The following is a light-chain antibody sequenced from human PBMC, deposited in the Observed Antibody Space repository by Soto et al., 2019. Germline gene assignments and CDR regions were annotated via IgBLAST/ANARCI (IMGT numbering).Light chain of an antibody. V-gene: IGKV3-15*01. Sequence: EIVMTQSPSTLSLSPGERATLSCRASQSVSSYLAWYQQKPGQAPRLIIYGASTRATGVAARFSGSGSGTDFTLTISSLQPEDFATYYCQQSYSSPPTFGQGTKVDIK. CDR3: QQSYSSPPT. J-gene: IGKJ1*01. CDR1: QSVSSY. CDR2: GAS.